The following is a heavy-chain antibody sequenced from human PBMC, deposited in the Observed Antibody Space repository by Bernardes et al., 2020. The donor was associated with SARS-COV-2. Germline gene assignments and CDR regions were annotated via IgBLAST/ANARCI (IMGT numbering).Heavy chain of an antibody. V-gene: IGHV4-4*07. CDR2: IYSSGTT. D-gene: IGHD6-19*01. CDR1: GGSISGHF. Sequence: SETLSLTCFVSGGSISGHFWTWIRQPAGKGLECIWRIYSSGTTKYNPSLQSRVIFSVDTSKNQVSLKLNSVTAADSGVYYCARGRVGSGWYLGPWGQGTLVTVSS. CDR3: ARGRVGSGWYLGP. J-gene: IGHJ5*02.